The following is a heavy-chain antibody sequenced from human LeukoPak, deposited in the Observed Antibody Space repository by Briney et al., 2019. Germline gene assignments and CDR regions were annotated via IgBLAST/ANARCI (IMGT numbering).Heavy chain of an antibody. V-gene: IGHV1-69*05. CDR2: IIPIFGTA. J-gene: IGHJ4*02. CDR1: GGTFSSYA. Sequence: SVKVSCKASGGTFSSYAISWVRQAPGQGLEWMGGIIPIFGTANYAQKFQGRVTITTDESTSTAYMELSSLRSEDTAVYYCARAAYYDSSGYLVDYWGQGTLVTVSS. CDR3: ARAAYYDSSGYLVDY. D-gene: IGHD3-22*01.